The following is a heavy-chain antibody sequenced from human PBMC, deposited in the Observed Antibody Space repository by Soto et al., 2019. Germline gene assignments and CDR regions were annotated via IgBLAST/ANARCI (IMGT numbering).Heavy chain of an antibody. V-gene: IGHV3-11*01. J-gene: IGHJ6*02. CDR3: ARDLQALRALHNDNDMDV. CDR2: FGNSEPI. CDR1: GFTLSDDA. Sequence: GGSLRVLCPASGFTLSDDAMSWIRQAPREGLEWVSYFGNSEPIYYIDSVKRRFTTSRDNAKNSLYLQMNSLRADDTAIYYCARDLQALRALHNDNDMDVWGQGTTVTVSS. D-gene: IGHD4-17*01.